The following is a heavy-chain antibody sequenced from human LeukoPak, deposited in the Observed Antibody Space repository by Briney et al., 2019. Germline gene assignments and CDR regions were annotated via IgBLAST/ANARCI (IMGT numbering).Heavy chain of an antibody. V-gene: IGHV3-7*01. J-gene: IGHJ4*02. D-gene: IGHD3-22*01. Sequence: GGSLRLSCAASGFTFSSYWMSWVRQAPGKGLEWVANIKQDGSEKYYVDSVKGRFTVSRDNSKNTLYLQMNSLRHEDTAVYYCARDPRGPTTYDHSGRDTLDYWGQGTLVTVSS. CDR2: IKQDGSEK. CDR3: ARDPRGPTTYDHSGRDTLDY. CDR1: GFTFSSYW.